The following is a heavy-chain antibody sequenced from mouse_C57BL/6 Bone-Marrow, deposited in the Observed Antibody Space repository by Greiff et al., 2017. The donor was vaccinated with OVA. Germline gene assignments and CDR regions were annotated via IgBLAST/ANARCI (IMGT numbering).Heavy chain of an antibody. J-gene: IGHJ4*01. V-gene: IGHV1-69*01. CDR1: GYTFTSYW. CDR3: ARSDGYFPHYYAMDY. D-gene: IGHD2-3*01. CDR2: IDPSDSYT. Sequence: QVQLQQPGAELVMPGASVKLSCKASGYTFTSYWMHWVKQRPGQGLGWIGEIDPSDSYTNYNQKFKGKSTLTVDKSSSTAYMQLSSLTSEDSAVYYCARSDGYFPHYYAMDYWGQGTSVTVSS.